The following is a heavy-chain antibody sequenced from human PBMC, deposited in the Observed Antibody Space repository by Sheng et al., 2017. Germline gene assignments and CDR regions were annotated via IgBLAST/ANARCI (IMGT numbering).Heavy chain of an antibody. D-gene: IGHD1-26*01. V-gene: IGHV3-33*01. CDR2: IWYDGSNK. CDR3: ARGGRPKTLYYFDY. CDR1: GFTFSSYG. J-gene: IGHJ4*02. Sequence: QVQLVESGGGVVQPGRSLRLSCAASGFTFSSYGMHWVRQAPGKGLEWVAVIWYDGSNKYYADSVKGRFTISRDNSKNTLYLQMNSLRAEDTAVYYCARGGRPKTLYYFDYWGQGTLV.